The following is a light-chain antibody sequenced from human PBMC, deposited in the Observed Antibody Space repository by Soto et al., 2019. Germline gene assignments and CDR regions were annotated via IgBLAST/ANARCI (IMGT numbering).Light chain of an antibody. J-gene: IGLJ1*01. CDR3: CSYAGDYTFV. CDR2: DVQ. Sequence: QSALTQPRSVSGSPGQSVTISCTGTSSDVGGYNYVSWYQQHPGRAPRVMIYDVQTRPSGVSDRFSGSKSGNTASLTISELQAEDEADYYCCSYAGDYTFVFGTGTKVTVL. V-gene: IGLV2-11*01. CDR1: SSDVGGYNY.